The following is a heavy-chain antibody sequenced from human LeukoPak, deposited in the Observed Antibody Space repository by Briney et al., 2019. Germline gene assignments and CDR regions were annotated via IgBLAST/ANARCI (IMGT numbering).Heavy chain of an antibody. CDR3: AKDFRYCSSTSCYRLD. CDR1: GFTFSSYA. CDR2: ISGSGGST. Sequence: GGSLRLSCAASGFTFSSYAMSWVRQAPGKGLEWVSAISGSGGSTYYADSVKGRFTISRDNSKNTLYLQMNSLRAEDTAVYYCAKDFRYCSSTSCYRLDWGQGTLVTVSS. J-gene: IGHJ4*02. V-gene: IGHV3-23*01. D-gene: IGHD2-2*01.